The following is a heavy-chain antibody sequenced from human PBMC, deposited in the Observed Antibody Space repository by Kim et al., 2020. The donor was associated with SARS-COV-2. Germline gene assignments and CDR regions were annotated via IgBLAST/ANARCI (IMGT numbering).Heavy chain of an antibody. D-gene: IGHD6-19*01. V-gene: IGHV4-39*01. CDR1: GGSISSSSYY. J-gene: IGHJ4*02. Sequence: SETLSLTCSVSGGSISSSSYYWGWIRQPPGKGLEWIGSVYYTGSTYYNPSLKSRLTISVDTSKNQFSLKLSSVTAADTAGYYCVRHVRGAVAVDYWGQGTLVTVSS. CDR2: VYYTGST. CDR3: VRHVRGAVAVDY.